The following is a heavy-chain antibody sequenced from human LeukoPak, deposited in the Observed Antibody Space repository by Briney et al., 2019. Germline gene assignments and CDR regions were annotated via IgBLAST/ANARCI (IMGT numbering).Heavy chain of an antibody. Sequence: GGSLRLSCAASGFILSGSAIHWVRQASGKGLEWVGRIRGKVYSYETTYAASVKGRFTISRIDSNNTAYLQMNSLNTDDTAVYYCTTMSTAEGFDYWGQGTLVTVSS. J-gene: IGHJ4*02. CDR1: GFILSGSA. CDR2: IRGKVYSYET. D-gene: IGHD1-14*01. CDR3: TTMSTAEGFDY. V-gene: IGHV3-73*01.